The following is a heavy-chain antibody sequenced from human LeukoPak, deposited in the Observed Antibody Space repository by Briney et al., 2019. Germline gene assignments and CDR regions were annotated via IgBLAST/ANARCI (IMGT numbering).Heavy chain of an antibody. J-gene: IGHJ4*02. CDR2: ISYDGSNK. Sequence: LSLTCTVSGYSISSGYYWGWIRQPPGKGLEWVAVISYDGSNKYYADSVKGRITISRDNSMSTLYLQMNSLRAEDTAVYYCAKVRWGSDNALDSWGQGTLVTGSS. V-gene: IGHV3-30*18. D-gene: IGHD3-16*01. CDR1: GYSISSGY. CDR3: AKVRWGSDNALDS.